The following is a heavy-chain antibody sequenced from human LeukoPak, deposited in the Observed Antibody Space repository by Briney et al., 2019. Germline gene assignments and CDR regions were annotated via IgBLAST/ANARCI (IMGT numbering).Heavy chain of an antibody. V-gene: IGHV3-66*01. J-gene: IGHJ5*02. CDR1: GFTFSDYY. Sequence: GGSLRLSCAASGFTFSDYYMSWIRQAPGKGLEWVSVIYDGDNANYGDSVKGRFTVSRDFSTHTLYLQMNSLRVDDTAVYYCARVYGSGSFNLWGQGTLVTVSS. CDR3: ARVYGSGSFNL. CDR2: IYDGDNA. D-gene: IGHD3-10*01.